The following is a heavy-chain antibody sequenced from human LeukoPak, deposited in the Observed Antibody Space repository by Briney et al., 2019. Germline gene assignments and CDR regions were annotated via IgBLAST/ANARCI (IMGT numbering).Heavy chain of an antibody. V-gene: IGHV4-34*01. CDR2: INHSGST. CDR3: ARGLGYSGVYYFDY. D-gene: IGHD5-12*01. Sequence: PSETLSLTCAVYGGSFSGYYWSWIRQPPGKGLEWIGEINHSGSTNYNPSLKSRVTISVDTSKNQFSLKLSSVTAADTAVYYCARGLGYSGVYYFDYWGQGTLVTVSS. CDR1: GGSFSGYY. J-gene: IGHJ4*02.